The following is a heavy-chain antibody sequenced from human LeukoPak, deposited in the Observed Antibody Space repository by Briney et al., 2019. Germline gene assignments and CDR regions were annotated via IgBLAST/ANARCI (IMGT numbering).Heavy chain of an antibody. V-gene: IGHV3-48*03. Sequence: GGSLRLSCAASGFTFSTYEMNWVRQAPGKGLEWVSYISSSGNTIYYADSVKGRFTISRDNAKNSLYLQMSSLRAEDTAVYYCARDWRIVGGPLWGQGTLVTVSS. D-gene: IGHD2/OR15-2a*01. CDR1: GFTFSTYE. CDR2: ISSSGNTI. J-gene: IGHJ4*02. CDR3: ARDWRIVGGPL.